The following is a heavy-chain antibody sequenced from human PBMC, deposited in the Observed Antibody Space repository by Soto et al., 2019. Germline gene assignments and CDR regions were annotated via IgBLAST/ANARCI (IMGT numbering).Heavy chain of an antibody. CDR2: IYYSGST. J-gene: IGHJ6*02. D-gene: IGHD3-10*01. Sequence: PXETLSLTCTVAGCSISSGDYYWSWIRQPPGKGLEWIGYIYYSGSTYYNPSLKSRVTISVDTSKNQFSLKLSSVTAADTAVYYCARGLDYYGSGSYGWEYYYGMDVWGQGTTVTVSS. CDR3: ARGLDYYGSGSYGWEYYYGMDV. CDR1: GCSISSGDYY. V-gene: IGHV4-30-4*01.